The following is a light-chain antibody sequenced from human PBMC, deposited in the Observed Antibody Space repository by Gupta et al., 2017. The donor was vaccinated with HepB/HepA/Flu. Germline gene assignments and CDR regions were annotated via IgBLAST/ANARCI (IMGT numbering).Light chain of an antibody. J-gene: IGLJ1*01. Sequence: QSVLTQPPSASGTPGQRVTISCSGSSSNIGSNTVNWYQQLPAPAPNLLIYSNNQRPSGVPARFSGSKYGTSAALAISGLQAEDEADYYCAAGDDSRNGYVFGTGTKVTVL. CDR1: SSNIGSNT. V-gene: IGLV1-44*01. CDR2: SNN. CDR3: AAGDDSRNGYV.